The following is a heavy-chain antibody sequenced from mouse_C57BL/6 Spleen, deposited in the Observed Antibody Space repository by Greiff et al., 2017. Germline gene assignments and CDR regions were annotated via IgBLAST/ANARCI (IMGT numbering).Heavy chain of an antibody. J-gene: IGHJ3*01. V-gene: IGHV1-52*01. CDR1: GYTFTSYW. D-gene: IGHD3-2*02. CDR2: IDPSDSDT. CDR3: ARDSSGYWFAD. Sequence: VQLLQPGAELVRPGSSVKLSCQASGYTFTSYWMHWVKQRPIQGLEWIGHIDPSDSDTQYYQNFKDKATLTVDKSSSTAYMQLSSLTSEDSAVYCCARDSSGYWFADWGQGTLVTVSA.